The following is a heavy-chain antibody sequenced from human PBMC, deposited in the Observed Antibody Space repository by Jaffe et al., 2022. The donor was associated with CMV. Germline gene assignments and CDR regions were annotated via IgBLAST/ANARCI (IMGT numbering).Heavy chain of an antibody. V-gene: IGHV4-39*01. CDR3: ARRNTIFGADYYYYYYGMDV. CDR1: GGSISSSSYY. D-gene: IGHD3-3*01. Sequence: QLQLQESGPGLVKPSETLSLTCTVSGGSISSSSYYWGWIRQPPGKGLEWIGSIYYSGSTYYNPSLKSRVTISVDTSKNQFSLKLSSVTAADTAVYYCARRNTIFGADYYYYYYGMDVWGQGTTVTVSS. CDR2: IYYSGST. J-gene: IGHJ6*02.